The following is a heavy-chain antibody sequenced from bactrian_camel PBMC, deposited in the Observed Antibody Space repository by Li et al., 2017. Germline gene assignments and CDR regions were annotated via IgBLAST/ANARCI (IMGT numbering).Heavy chain of an antibody. D-gene: IGHD2*01. CDR2: IDSDGDA. V-gene: IGHV3S26*01. CDR3: ATVGSYYIYDSAALWAFNY. CDR1: GYTYSGHC. Sequence: HVQLVESGGGSVQAGGSLRLSCAFSGYTYSGHCMGWFRQAPGKEREGLATIDSDGDAAYADSMKGRFTISKDNAKNTLYLQMNSLKTEDTAVYYCATVGSYYIYDSAALWAFNYWGQGTQVTVS. J-gene: IGHJ4*01.